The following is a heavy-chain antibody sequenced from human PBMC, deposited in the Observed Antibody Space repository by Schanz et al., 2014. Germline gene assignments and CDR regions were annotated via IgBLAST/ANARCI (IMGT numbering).Heavy chain of an antibody. CDR1: GLNFDYYG. CDR2: IGYDGSGK. D-gene: IGHD6-13*01. CDR3: AKEKEEVAADGSFFDY. V-gene: IGHV3-30*02. Sequence: QVQLVESGGGVVQPGRSLRLSCATSGLNFDYYGMNWVRQAPGKGLEWVANIGYDGSGKYYVDSVKGRFTISRDNSKNTLYLQMNSLRAEDTAVYYCAKEKEEVAADGSFFDYWGQGTLVTVSS. J-gene: IGHJ4*02.